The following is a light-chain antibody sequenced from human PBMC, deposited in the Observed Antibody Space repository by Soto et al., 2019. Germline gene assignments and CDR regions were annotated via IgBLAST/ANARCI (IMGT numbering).Light chain of an antibody. CDR1: ETVRTN. Sequence: IVMTQSPATLSVSPGERVTLSCRASETVRTNLAWFQQKPGQTPRLLIFGASTRATGIPTRFTGSGSETEFTLTSGSLQSEYLAVYYCQQYYNWPPYTFGQGTKLEIK. CDR2: GAS. CDR3: QQYYNWPPYT. J-gene: IGKJ2*01. V-gene: IGKV3-15*01.